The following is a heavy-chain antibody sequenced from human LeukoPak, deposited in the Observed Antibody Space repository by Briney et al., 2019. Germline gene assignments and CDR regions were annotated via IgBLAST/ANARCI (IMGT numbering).Heavy chain of an antibody. CDR2: IYHSGST. D-gene: IGHD3-10*01. V-gene: IGHV4-4*02. CDR3: ARGDNYGSGSYYFDY. J-gene: IGHJ4*02. Sequence: SGTLSLTCAVSGGSISSSNWWSWVRQPPGKGLEWIGEIYHSGSTNYNPSLKSRVTISADKSKNQFSLKLSSVTAADTAVYYCARGDNYGSGSYYFDYWGQGTLVTVSS. CDR1: GGSISSSNW.